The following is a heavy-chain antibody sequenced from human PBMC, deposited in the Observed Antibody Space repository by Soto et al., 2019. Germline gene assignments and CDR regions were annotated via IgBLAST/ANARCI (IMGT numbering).Heavy chain of an antibody. D-gene: IGHD5-12*01. CDR1: GFTFSSYG. CDR2: IWYDGSKK. Sequence: QVQLVESGGGVVQPGRSLRLSCAASGFTFSSYGMHWVRQAPGKGLEWVALIWYDGSKKYYADSVKGRFTISRDNSKNTLYLEMHSRRAEDTAVYSCARKGYTGPYSDYMDVWGKGTTVTVSS. J-gene: IGHJ6*03. CDR3: ARKGYTGPYSDYMDV. V-gene: IGHV3-33*01.